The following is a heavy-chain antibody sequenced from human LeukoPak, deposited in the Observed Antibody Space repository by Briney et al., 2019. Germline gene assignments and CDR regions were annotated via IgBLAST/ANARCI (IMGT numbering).Heavy chain of an antibody. Sequence: ASVKVSCKASGYTLTSYYMHWVRQAPGQGLEWMGIITPSAGSTSYAQKFQGRVTMTRDTSISTAYMELSRLRSDDTAVYYCARDSLEGHIWFGELNYYYMDVWGKGTTVTISS. CDR2: ITPSAGST. CDR1: GYTLTSYY. CDR3: ARDSLEGHIWFGELNYYYMDV. J-gene: IGHJ6*03. D-gene: IGHD3-10*01. V-gene: IGHV1-46*01.